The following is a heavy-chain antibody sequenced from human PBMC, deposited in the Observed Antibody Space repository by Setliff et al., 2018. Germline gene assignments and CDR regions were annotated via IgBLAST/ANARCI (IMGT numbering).Heavy chain of an antibody. CDR3: ARVIVGGGNTPFDL. CDR2: IGTDGSGT. J-gene: IGHJ4*02. Sequence: GGSLRLSCAASGFTFSTYWMHWVRQVPGKGLVWVSRIGTDGSGTEYADSVKGRFTVSRDNAKNTLYLQMNRLRAEDTAVYYCARVIVGGGNTPFDLWGQGTLGTVSS. V-gene: IGHV3-74*03. D-gene: IGHD2-21*01. CDR1: GFTFSTYW.